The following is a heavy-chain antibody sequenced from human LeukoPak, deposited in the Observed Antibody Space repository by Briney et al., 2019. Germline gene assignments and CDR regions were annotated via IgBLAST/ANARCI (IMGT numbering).Heavy chain of an antibody. Sequence: ASVKVSCKVSGYTFTELSMHWVRQARGKGLEWMGGFDPEDGETIYAQKFQGRVTMTEDTSTDTAYMELSSLRSEDTAVYYCATGAPSTMVRGVIRRALDIWGQGTMVTVSS. V-gene: IGHV1-24*01. J-gene: IGHJ3*02. CDR3: ATGAPSTMVRGVIRRALDI. D-gene: IGHD3-10*01. CDR2: FDPEDGET. CDR1: GYTFTELS.